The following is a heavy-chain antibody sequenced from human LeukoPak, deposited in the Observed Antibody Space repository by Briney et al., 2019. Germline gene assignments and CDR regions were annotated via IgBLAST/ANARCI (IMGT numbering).Heavy chain of an antibody. CDR2: ISGSGGST. CDR3: AKGRGGSGSYYLDYDY. Sequence: GGSLRLSCAASGLSLSNHWMSWVRQAPGKGLEWVSAISGSGGSTYYADSVKGRFTISRDNSKNTLYLQMNSLRAEDTAVYYCAKGRGGSGSYYLDYDYWGQGTLVTVSS. J-gene: IGHJ4*02. D-gene: IGHD3-10*01. CDR1: GLSLSNHW. V-gene: IGHV3-23*01.